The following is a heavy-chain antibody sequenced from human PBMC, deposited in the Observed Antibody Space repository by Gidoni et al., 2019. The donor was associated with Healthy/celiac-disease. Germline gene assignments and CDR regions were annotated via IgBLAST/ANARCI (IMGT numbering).Heavy chain of an antibody. Sequence: QVQLVQSGAEVTKPGASVKVSCKASGYTFTSYAMHWVRQAPGQRLEWMGWINAGNGNTKYSQKFQGRVTITRDTSASTAYMELSSLRSEDTAVYYCARDKYDFWSGYYSWFDPWGQGTLVTVSS. CDR3: ARDKYDFWSGYYSWFDP. CDR1: GYTFTSYA. V-gene: IGHV1-3*01. J-gene: IGHJ5*02. CDR2: INAGNGNT. D-gene: IGHD3-3*01.